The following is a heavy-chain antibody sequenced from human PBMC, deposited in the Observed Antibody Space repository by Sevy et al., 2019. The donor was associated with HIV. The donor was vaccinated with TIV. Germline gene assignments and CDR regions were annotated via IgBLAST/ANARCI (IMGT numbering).Heavy chain of an antibody. D-gene: IGHD3-22*01. CDR3: AREGAYYYDSSGYY. J-gene: IGHJ4*02. CDR1: GFTFSSYS. CDR2: ISSSSCTI. V-gene: IGHV3-48*02. Sequence: GGSLRLSCAASGFTFSSYSMNWVRQAPGKGLEWVSYISSSSCTIYYADSVKGRFTISRDNAKNSLYLQMNSLRDEDTAVYYCAREGAYYYDSSGYYWGQGTLVTVSS.